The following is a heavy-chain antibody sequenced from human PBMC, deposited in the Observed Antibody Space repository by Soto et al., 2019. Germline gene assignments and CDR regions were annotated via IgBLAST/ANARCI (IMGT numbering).Heavy chain of an antibody. Sequence: SETLSLTCTVSGGSISSSSYYWGWIRQPPGKGLEWIGSIYYSGSTYYNPSLKSRVTISVDTSKNQFSLKLSSVTAADTAVYYCARLYDYIWGSYRFFDYWGQGTLVTVSS. CDR2: IYYSGST. CDR3: ARLYDYIWGSYRFFDY. CDR1: GGSISSSSYY. D-gene: IGHD3-16*02. J-gene: IGHJ4*02. V-gene: IGHV4-39*01.